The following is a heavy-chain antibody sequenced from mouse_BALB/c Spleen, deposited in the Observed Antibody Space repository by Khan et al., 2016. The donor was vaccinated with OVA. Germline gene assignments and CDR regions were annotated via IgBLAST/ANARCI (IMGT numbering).Heavy chain of an antibody. CDR1: GFNITDYC. V-gene: IGHV14-1*02. CDR3: ARDGYSPWFAY. Sequence: VQLQQSGTELVRPGALVKLSCKASGFNITDYCIHWVTQRPEQGLEWIGWIDPDNGDTVYDPKFQGKASITADTSSNTAYLQLISLTSEDTAVYYCARDGYSPWFAYWGQGTLVTVSA. D-gene: IGHD2-3*01. J-gene: IGHJ3*01. CDR2: IDPDNGDT.